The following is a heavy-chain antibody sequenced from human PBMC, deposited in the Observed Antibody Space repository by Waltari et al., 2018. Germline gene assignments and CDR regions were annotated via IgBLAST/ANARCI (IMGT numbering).Heavy chain of an antibody. V-gene: IGHV3-21*03. CDR2: IGGTHSNI. CDR1: GFACSAYD. Sequence: EVRLAESGGGLVKPGGSLRLACTASGFACSAYDMNWVRQAPGTGLEWVSSIGGTHSNIFYADSVKGRFTVSRDNAKNSLYLQMDNLRAEDSGLYFCTRDLYGSGGDWFDPWGQGTLVTVSS. J-gene: IGHJ5*02. CDR3: TRDLYGSGGDWFDP. D-gene: IGHD3-10*01.